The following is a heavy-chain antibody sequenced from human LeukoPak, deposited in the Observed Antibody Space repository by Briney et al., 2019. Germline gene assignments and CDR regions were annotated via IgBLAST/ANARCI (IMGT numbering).Heavy chain of an antibody. V-gene: IGHV3-21*01. CDR1: GFTFSAYS. CDR3: ARNNYYDSSGYDY. CDR2: ISDDSGHI. Sequence: GGSLRLSCAVSGFTFSAYSMNWVRQAPGKGLEWISTISDDSGHIYYADSVKGRFAISRDNAKNSVYLQMNSLRAEDTAVYYCARNNYYDSSGYDYWGQGTLVTVSS. J-gene: IGHJ4*02. D-gene: IGHD3-22*01.